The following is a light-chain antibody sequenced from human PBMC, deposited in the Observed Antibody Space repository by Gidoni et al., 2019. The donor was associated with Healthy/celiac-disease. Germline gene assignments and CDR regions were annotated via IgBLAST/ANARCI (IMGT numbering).Light chain of an antibody. J-gene: IGLJ2*01. CDR1: SGSIASNY. Sequence: NFMLTQPHSVSESPGKPVTISCTRSSGSIASNYVQWYQQRPGSSPTTVIYEDNQRPSGVPDRFSGSIDSSSNSASLTISGLKTEDEADYYCQSYDSSNVVFGGGTKLTV. CDR3: QSYDSSNVV. V-gene: IGLV6-57*01. CDR2: EDN.